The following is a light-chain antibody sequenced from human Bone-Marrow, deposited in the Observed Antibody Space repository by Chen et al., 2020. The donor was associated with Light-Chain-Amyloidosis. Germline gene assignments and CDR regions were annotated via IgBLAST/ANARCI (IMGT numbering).Light chain of an antibody. CDR2: DVS. CDR1: NIGSTS. J-gene: IGLJ3*02. Sequence: SYVLTQPSSVSVAPGQTATIACGGNNIGSTSVHWYQQTPGQAPLLVVYDVSDRPSGIPERLSGSNSGNTATLTISRVEAGDEADYYCQVWDRSSDRPVFGGGTKLTVI. V-gene: IGLV3-21*02. CDR3: QVWDRSSDRPV.